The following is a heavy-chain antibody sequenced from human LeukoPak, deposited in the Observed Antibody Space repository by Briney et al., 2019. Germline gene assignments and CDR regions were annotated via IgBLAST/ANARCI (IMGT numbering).Heavy chain of an antibody. D-gene: IGHD3-10*01. CDR3: ASDEYGSGSYL. Sequence: PSETLSLTCAVYGGSFSGYYWSWIRQPPGKGLEWIGEINYSGSTNYNPSLKSRVTISVDTSKNQFSLKLSSVTAADTAVYYCASDEYGSGSYLWGQGTLVTVSS. J-gene: IGHJ4*02. V-gene: IGHV4-34*01. CDR2: INYSGST. CDR1: GGSFSGYY.